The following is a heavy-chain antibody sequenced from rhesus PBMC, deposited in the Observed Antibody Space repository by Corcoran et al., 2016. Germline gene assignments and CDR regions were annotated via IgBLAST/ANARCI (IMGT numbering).Heavy chain of an antibody. CDR3: ARRVGSGWFDY. J-gene: IGHJ4*01. V-gene: IGHV4S7*01. CDR2: VFGTIGST. Sequence: QLQLQESGPGLVKPSETLSLTCAVSGGAISSGSGWSWIRQPPGKGLEWIGDVFGTIGSTYYNPSLKSRVTISKDTSKNQFSLKLSSVTAADTAVYYCARRVGSGWFDYWGQGVLVTISS. CDR1: GGAISSGSG. D-gene: IGHD6-31*01.